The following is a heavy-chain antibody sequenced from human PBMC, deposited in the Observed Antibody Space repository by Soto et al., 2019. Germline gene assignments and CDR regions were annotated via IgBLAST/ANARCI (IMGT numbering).Heavy chain of an antibody. Sequence: GGSLRLSCAASGFTFTMYSMNWVRQAPGKGLEWVSSISSTTNYIYYGDSMKGRFTISRDNAKNSLYLEMNSLRAEDTAVYYFARESEDLTSNFDYWGQGTLVTVSS. V-gene: IGHV3-21*06. J-gene: IGHJ4*02. CDR3: ARESEDLTSNFDY. CDR2: ISSTTNYI. CDR1: GFTFTMYS.